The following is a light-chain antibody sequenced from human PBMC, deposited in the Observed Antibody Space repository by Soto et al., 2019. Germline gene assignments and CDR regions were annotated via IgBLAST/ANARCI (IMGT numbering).Light chain of an antibody. CDR3: QQYNSYPWT. J-gene: IGKJ1*01. V-gene: IGKV3-20*01. CDR2: GAS. Sequence: DMVLTQSPGTLSLSPGERATLSCRASQSVSSSYLAWYQQKPGQAPRLLIYGASSRATGIPDRFSGSGSGTEFTLTISSLQPDDFATYYCQQYNSYPWTFGQGTKVDIK. CDR1: QSVSSSY.